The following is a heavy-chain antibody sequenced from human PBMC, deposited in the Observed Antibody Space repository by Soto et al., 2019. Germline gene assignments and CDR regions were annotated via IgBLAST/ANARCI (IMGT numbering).Heavy chain of an antibody. J-gene: IGHJ4*02. CDR1: GYIFTGYY. CDR3: ATSRRSIAVAGETEYDFDD. CDR2: INPNSGDT. D-gene: IGHD6-19*01. V-gene: IGHV1-2*04. Sequence: ASVKVSCKASGYIFTGYYMHWVRQAPGQGLEWMGWINPNSGDTNYTQKFQGWVTMTRDTSISTAYMELSRLRSDGTAVYYCATSRRSIAVAGETEYDFDDWCQGTLVTVSS.